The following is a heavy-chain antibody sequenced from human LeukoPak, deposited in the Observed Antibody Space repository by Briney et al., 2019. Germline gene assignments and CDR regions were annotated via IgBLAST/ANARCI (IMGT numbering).Heavy chain of an antibody. V-gene: IGHV3-48*02. J-gene: IGHJ3*02. CDR3: ARDLGRYDSNQGPLDAFDI. CDR2: ISSSSSTI. D-gene: IGHD3-22*01. CDR1: GFTFSSYS. Sequence: GGSLRLSCAASGFTFSSYSMNWVRQAPGKGLEWVSYISSSSSTIYYADSVKGRFTISRDNAKNSLYLQMNSLRDEDTAVYYCARDLGRYDSNQGPLDAFDIWGQGTMVTVSS.